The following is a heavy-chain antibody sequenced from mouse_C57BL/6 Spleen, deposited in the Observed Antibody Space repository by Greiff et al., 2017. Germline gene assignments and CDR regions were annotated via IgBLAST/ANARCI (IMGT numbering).Heavy chain of an antibody. CDR3: AIYYYGSSYYFDY. CDR2: IYPGDGDT. CDR1: GYAFSSSW. Sequence: QVQLQQSGAELVKPGASVKISCKASGYAFSSSWMNWVKQRPGKGLEWIGRIYPGDGDTNYNGKFKGKATLTADKSSSTAYMQLSSLTSEDSAVYVCAIYYYGSSYYFDYWGQGTTLTVSS. J-gene: IGHJ2*01. D-gene: IGHD1-1*01. V-gene: IGHV1-82*01.